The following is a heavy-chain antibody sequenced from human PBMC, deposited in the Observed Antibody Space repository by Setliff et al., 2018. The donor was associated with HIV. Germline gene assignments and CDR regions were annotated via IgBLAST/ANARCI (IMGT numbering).Heavy chain of an antibody. V-gene: IGHV1-18*01. CDR2: ISAYNGNT. CDR3: ARDGYYYGSGRYSSFDY. D-gene: IGHD3-10*01. CDR1: GYTFINYG. Sequence: ASVKVSCKAFGYTFINYGISWVRQAPGQGLEWMGWISAYNGNTNYPQKLQDRVTMTTDTSTSTAYMELRSLRSDDTAVYYCARDGYYYGSGRYSSFDYWGQGTLVTVSS. J-gene: IGHJ4*02.